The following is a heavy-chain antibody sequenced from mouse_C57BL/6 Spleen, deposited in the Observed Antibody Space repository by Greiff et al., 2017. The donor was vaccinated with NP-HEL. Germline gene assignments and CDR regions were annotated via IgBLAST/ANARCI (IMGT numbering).Heavy chain of an antibody. CDR1: GYTFTDYN. D-gene: IGHD1-1*01. CDR3: ARKAYYYGTPFAY. CDR2: INPNNGGT. Sequence: EVQLQQSGPELVKPGASVKIPCKASGYTFTDYNMDWVKQSHGKSLEWIGDINPNNGGTIYSQKFKGKATLTVDKSSSTAYMELRSLTSEDTAVYYCARKAYYYGTPFAYWGQGTLVTVSA. J-gene: IGHJ3*01. V-gene: IGHV1-18*01.